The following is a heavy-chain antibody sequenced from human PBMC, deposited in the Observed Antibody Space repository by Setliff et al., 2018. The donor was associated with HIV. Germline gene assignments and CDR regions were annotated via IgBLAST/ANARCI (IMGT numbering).Heavy chain of an antibody. CDR1: GYTFTSCF. D-gene: IGHD6-13*01. CDR2: INPSGGST. CDR3: ASGRQQLVLGVDY. J-gene: IGHJ4*02. Sequence: ASVKVSCKASGYTFTSCFMHWVRQAPGQGLEYMGIINPSGGSTSYAQKFQGRVTMTRDTSTSTVYMELSSLRSEDTAVYYCASGRQQLVLGVDYWGQGTLVTVSS. V-gene: IGHV1-46*01.